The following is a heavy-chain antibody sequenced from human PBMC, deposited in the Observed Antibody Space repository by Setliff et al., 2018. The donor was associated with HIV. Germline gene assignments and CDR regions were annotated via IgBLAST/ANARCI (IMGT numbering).Heavy chain of an antibody. CDR2: IDWDDDK. CDR1: GFSLSNARMG. V-gene: IGHV2-70*04. Sequence: SGPTLVNPTETLTLTCTVSGFSLSNARMGVSWIRQPPGKALEWLAHIDWDDDKFYTTSLKTRLTISKDTSKNQVVLTVANLAPLDTATYYCVRSVGYGDYTDPHRFDPWGQGILVTVSS. D-gene: IGHD4-17*01. CDR3: VRSVGYGDYTDPHRFDP. J-gene: IGHJ5*02.